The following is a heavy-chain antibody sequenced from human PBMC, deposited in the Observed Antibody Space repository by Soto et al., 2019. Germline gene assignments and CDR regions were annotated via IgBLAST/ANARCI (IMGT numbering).Heavy chain of an antibody. J-gene: IGHJ3*02. CDR1: GFTVSSNY. Sequence: GGSLRLSCAASGFTVSSNYMSWVRQAPGKGLEWVSVIYSGGSTYYADSVKGRFTISRDNSKNTLYLQMNSLRAEDTAVYYCASPDYDILTGYSAFDIWGKGTMVTVSS. CDR3: ASPDYDILTGYSAFDI. CDR2: IYSGGST. V-gene: IGHV3-66*01. D-gene: IGHD3-9*01.